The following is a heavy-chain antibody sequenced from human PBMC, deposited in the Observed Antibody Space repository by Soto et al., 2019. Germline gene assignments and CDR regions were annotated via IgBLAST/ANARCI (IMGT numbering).Heavy chain of an antibody. CDR3: ARWSSYIGYFDS. D-gene: IGHD1-26*01. CDR2: IHHSGST. CDR1: GGSINSGLYY. J-gene: IGHJ4*02. V-gene: IGHV4-31*03. Sequence: PSETLSLTCSVSGGSINSGLYYWSWIRQHPGKGLEWIGYIHHSGSTYYNPSLKSRITMSGEASQNEFSLEMSSVTAADTAVYYCARWSSYIGYFDSWGQGTLVTVSS.